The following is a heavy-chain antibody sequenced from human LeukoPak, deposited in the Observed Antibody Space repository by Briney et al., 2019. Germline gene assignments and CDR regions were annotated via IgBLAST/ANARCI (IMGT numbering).Heavy chain of an antibody. V-gene: IGHV3-7*01. Sequence: GGSLRLSCAASGFTFSSYEMNWVRQAPGKGLEWVANIKQDGSEKYYVDSVKGRFTISRDNAKNSLYLQMNSLRAEDTAVYYCAREFCSTTSCYFDYWGQGTLVTVSS. J-gene: IGHJ4*02. CDR2: IKQDGSEK. CDR1: GFTFSSYE. D-gene: IGHD2-2*01. CDR3: AREFCSTTSCYFDY.